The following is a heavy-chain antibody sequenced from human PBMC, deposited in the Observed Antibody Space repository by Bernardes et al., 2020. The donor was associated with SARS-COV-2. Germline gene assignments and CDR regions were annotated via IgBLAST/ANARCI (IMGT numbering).Heavy chain of an antibody. CDR1: GFTFSSYS. D-gene: IGHD6-13*01. Sequence: GGSLRLSCAASGFTFSSYSMNWVRQAPGKGLEWVSSISSSSSYIYYADSVKGRFTISRDNAKNSLYLQMNSLRAEDTAVYYCARAKSRIAAAGTTEDYYYYYYGMDVWGQGTTVTVSS. CDR2: ISSSSSYI. V-gene: IGHV3-21*01. J-gene: IGHJ6*02. CDR3: ARAKSRIAAAGTTEDYYYYYYGMDV.